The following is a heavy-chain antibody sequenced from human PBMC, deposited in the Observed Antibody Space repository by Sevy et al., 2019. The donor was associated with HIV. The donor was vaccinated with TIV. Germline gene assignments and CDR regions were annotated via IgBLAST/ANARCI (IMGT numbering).Heavy chain of an antibody. CDR3: AGSSGYYSVAFDI. V-gene: IGHV1-8*01. D-gene: IGHD3-22*01. J-gene: IGHJ3*02. CDR2: MNPNSGNT. Sequence: ASVNVSCKASGYTFTSYDINWVRQATGQGLEWMGWMNPNSGNTGYAQKFQGRVTMTRNTSISTAYMELSSLRSEDTAVYYCAGSSGYYSVAFDIWGQGTMVTVSS. CDR1: GYTFTSYD.